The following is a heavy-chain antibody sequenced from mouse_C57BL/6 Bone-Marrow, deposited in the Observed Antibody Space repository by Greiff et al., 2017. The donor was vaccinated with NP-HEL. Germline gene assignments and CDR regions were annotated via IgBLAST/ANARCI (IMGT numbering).Heavy chain of an antibody. D-gene: IGHD2-4*01. CDR1: GYAFTNYL. Sequence: QVQLQQSGAELVRPGTSVKVSCKASGYAFTNYLIEWVKQRPGQGLEWIGVINPGSGGTNYNEKFKGKATLTADKSSSTAYMQLSSLTSEDSAVYFCARLYEYDRTWFAYWGQGTLVTVSA. J-gene: IGHJ3*01. CDR3: ARLYEYDRTWFAY. V-gene: IGHV1-54*01. CDR2: INPGSGGT.